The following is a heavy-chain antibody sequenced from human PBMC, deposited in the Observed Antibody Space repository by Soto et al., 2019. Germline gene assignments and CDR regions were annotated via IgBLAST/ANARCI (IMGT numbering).Heavy chain of an antibody. CDR2: ISSSSSSI. D-gene: IGHD1-1*01. CDR3: ICDKAESNEFYIAY. J-gene: IGHJ4*01. V-gene: IGHV3-48*01. Sequence: RGSLRLSCAASGFTFNTYNMNWVRQAPGKGLEWLSYISSSSSSIYYADSVKGRFTISRDNARESVFLQMNSLRAEDTADYYFICDKAESNEFYIAYRGDGPLVTVS. CDR1: GFTFNTYN.